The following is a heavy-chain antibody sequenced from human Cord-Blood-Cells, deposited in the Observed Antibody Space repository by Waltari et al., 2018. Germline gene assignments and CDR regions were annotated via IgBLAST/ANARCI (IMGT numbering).Heavy chain of an antibody. D-gene: IGHD6-6*01. CDR2: INPNSGGT. Sequence: QVQLVQSGAEVKKPGASVKVSCKASGYTFTGYYMHWVRQAPGQGLEWMGWINPNSGGTNYAQKFQGRVTMTRDTSISTAYMELSRLRSDDTAVYYCAMLYSSSSRYYYYMDVWGKGTTVTVSS. V-gene: IGHV1-2*02. CDR1: GYTFTGYY. CDR3: AMLYSSSSRYYYYMDV. J-gene: IGHJ6*03.